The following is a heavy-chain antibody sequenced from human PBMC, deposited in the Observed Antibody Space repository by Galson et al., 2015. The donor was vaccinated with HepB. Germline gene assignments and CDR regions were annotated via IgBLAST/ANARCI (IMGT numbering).Heavy chain of an antibody. Sequence: SLRLSCAASGFTFSSYWMSWVRQGPGKGLEWVANIKEDGSEKYYVGSVKGRFTISRDNAKNSLNLQMNSLRAEDTAVYYCAREYRSSGDVFDFWGQGTMVSVSS. CDR2: IKEDGSEK. V-gene: IGHV3-7*01. CDR3: AREYRSSGDVFDF. J-gene: IGHJ3*01. CDR1: GFTFSSYW. D-gene: IGHD6-6*01.